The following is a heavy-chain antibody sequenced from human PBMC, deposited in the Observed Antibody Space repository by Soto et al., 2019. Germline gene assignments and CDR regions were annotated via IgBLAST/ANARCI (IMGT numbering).Heavy chain of an antibody. D-gene: IGHD3-9*01. V-gene: IGHV1-69*13. Sequence: SVKVSCKASGCTFSSYAISWVRQAPGQGLEWMGGIIPIFGTANYAQKFQGRVTITADESTSTAYMELSSLRSEDTAVYFCAIAITADPEFLSWREGPPVTVS. CDR2: IIPIFGTA. CDR1: GCTFSSYA. CDR3: AIAITADPEFLS. J-gene: IGHJ5*02.